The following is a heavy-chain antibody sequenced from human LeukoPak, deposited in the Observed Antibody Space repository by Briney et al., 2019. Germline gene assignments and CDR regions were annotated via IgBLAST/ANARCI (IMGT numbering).Heavy chain of an antibody. Sequence: GGSLRLSCAASGFTFSSYASSWVRRAPGKGLEWVSTISGSGGSTYYADSVKGRFTISRDNSKNTLYLQMNSLRAEDTAVCYCAKSGGSCSGGSCYYYYYMDVWGKGTTVTVSS. J-gene: IGHJ6*03. CDR1: GFTFSSYA. CDR2: ISGSGGST. V-gene: IGHV3-23*01. CDR3: AKSGGSCSGGSCYYYYYMDV. D-gene: IGHD2-15*01.